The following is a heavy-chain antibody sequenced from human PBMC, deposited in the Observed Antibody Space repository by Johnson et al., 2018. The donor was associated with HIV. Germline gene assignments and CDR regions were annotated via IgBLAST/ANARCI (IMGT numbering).Heavy chain of an antibody. V-gene: IGHV3-9*01. CDR3: TRPGDYDAFDI. CDR1: GFTFDDYA. J-gene: IGHJ3*02. CDR2: ISWNNGNI. Sequence: VQLVESGGGLVQPGRSLRLSCAASGFTFDDYAMHWVRQVPWKGLEWVSGISWNNGNIGYADSVKGRFTISRDNSKNTLYLQMNSLNTEDTAVYYCTRPGDYDAFDIWGQGTMVIVSS. D-gene: IGHD4-17*01.